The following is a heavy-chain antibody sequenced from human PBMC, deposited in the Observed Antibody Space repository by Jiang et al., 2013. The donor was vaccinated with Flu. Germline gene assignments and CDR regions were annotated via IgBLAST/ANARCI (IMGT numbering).Heavy chain of an antibody. V-gene: IGHV1-24*01. D-gene: IGHD3-9*01. Sequence: YAQKFQGRVTMTEDTSTDTAYMELSSLRSEDTAVYYCATLGDILTGPYLDYWGQGTLVTVSS. J-gene: IGHJ4*02. CDR3: ATLGDILTGPYLDY.